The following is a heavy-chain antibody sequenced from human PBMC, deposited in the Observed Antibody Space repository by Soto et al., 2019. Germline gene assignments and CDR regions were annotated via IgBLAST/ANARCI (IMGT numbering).Heavy chain of an antibody. CDR3: ARGSVGCSSTSCYKGRYYGMDV. J-gene: IGHJ6*02. V-gene: IGHV4-34*01. CDR2: INHSGST. D-gene: IGHD2-2*02. Sequence: SETLSLTCAVYGGSFSGYYWSWIRQPPGKGLEWIGKINHSGSTNYNPSLKSRVTISVDTSKNQFSLKLSSVTAADTAVYYCARGSVGCSSTSCYKGRYYGMDVWGQGTTVTVSS. CDR1: GGSFSGYY.